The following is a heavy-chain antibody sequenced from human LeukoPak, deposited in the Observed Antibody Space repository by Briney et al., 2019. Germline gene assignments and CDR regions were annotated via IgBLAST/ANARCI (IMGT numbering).Heavy chain of an antibody. V-gene: IGHV3-43D*04. J-gene: IGHJ4*02. CDR2: ISWDGGST. CDR1: GFTFDDYA. D-gene: IGHD6-6*01. CDR3: AKDPWPRSSSPLPHY. Sequence: HSGGSLRLSCAASGFTFDDYAMHWVRQAPGKGLEWVSLISWDGGSTYYADSVKGRFTISRDNSKNSLYLQMNSLRAEDTALYYCAKDPWPRSSSPLPHYWGQGTLVTVSS.